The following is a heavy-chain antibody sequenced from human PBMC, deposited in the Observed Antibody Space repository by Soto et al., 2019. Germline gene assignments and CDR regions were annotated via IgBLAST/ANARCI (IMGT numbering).Heavy chain of an antibody. CDR1: GGSISSSSYY. CDR3: ARRGIDYGGLLTGDAFDI. J-gene: IGHJ3*02. CDR2: IYYSGST. V-gene: IGHV4-39*01. D-gene: IGHD4-17*01. Sequence: QLQLQESGPGLVKPSETLSLTCTVSGGSISSSSYYWGWIRQPPGKGLEWIGSIYYSGSTYYNPSLKSRVTISVDTSKNQFSLKLSSVTAADTAVYYCARRGIDYGGLLTGDAFDIWGQGTMVTVSS.